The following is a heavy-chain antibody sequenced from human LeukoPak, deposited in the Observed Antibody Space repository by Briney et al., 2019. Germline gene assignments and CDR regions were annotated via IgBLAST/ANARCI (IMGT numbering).Heavy chain of an antibody. V-gene: IGHV3-30*04. D-gene: IGHD3-9*01. CDR1: GFRFSDHA. Sequence: GWSLRLSCPASGFRFSDHAMHWVRQSPARGLEWLAFISHEGANKYYADSVEGRFTISRTNSKNTVYLQLSGLRAEDTALYYCASDDIAEIQFWGQGTLVSVSS. CDR3: ASDDIAEIQF. J-gene: IGHJ4*02. CDR2: ISHEGANK.